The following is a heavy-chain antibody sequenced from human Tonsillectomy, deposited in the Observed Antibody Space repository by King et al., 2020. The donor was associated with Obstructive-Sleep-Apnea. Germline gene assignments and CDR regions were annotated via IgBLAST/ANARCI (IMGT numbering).Heavy chain of an antibody. CDR3: ARGEGATTSGYFQH. Sequence: VQLQESGPGLVEPSETLSLTCTVSGGSISSYYWSWIRQPPGKGLEWIGDIYYSGGTNNNPSLKSRVTISVDTSKNQLSLKLSSVTAADTAVYYWARGEGATTSGYFQHWGQGTLVTVSS. CDR1: GGSISSYY. J-gene: IGHJ1*01. D-gene: IGHD1-26*01. V-gene: IGHV4-59*01. CDR2: IYYSGGT.